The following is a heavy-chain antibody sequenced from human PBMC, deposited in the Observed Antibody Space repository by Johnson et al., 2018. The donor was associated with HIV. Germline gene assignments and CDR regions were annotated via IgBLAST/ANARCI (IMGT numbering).Heavy chain of an antibody. J-gene: IGHJ3*02. CDR2: ISWNSGSI. Sequence: VQLVESGGGVVQPGRSLRLSCAASGFTFDDYAMYWVRQAPGKGLEWVSGISWNSGSIGYADSVKGRFTISRDNAKNSLYLQMNSLSAEDTAVYYCARVGADAFDIWGQGTMVTVSS. CDR3: ARVGADAFDI. V-gene: IGHV3-9*01. D-gene: IGHD1-26*01. CDR1: GFTFDDYA.